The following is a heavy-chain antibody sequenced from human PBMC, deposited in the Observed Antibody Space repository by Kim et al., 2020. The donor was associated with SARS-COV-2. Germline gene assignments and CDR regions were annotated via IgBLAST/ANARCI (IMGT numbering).Heavy chain of an antibody. CDR3: AREVWELLSPDAFDI. V-gene: IGHV4-39*07. J-gene: IGHJ3*02. Sequence: SLKSRGTISVDTSKNQFSLKLSSVTAADTAVYYCAREVWELLSPDAFDIWGQGTMVTVSS. D-gene: IGHD1-26*01.